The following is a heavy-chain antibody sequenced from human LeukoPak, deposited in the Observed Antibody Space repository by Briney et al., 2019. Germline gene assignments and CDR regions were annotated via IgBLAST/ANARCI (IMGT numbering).Heavy chain of an antibody. CDR1: GFTFSNSA. CDR2: ISSSSSYI. Sequence: GGSLRLSCAASGFTFSNSAMNWVRQAPGKGLEWVSSISSSSSYIYYADSVKGRFTISRDNAKNSLYLQMNSLRAEDTAVYYCARAFGEQQLVYFDYWGQGTLVTVSS. D-gene: IGHD6-13*01. CDR3: ARAFGEQQLVYFDY. V-gene: IGHV3-21*01. J-gene: IGHJ4*02.